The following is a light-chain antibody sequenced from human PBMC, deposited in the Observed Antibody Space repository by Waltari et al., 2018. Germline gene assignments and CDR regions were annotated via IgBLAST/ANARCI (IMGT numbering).Light chain of an antibody. V-gene: IGLV2-14*01. J-gene: IGLJ3*02. CDR3: NSHSSSDTPSV. CDR1: SSDIAGYNY. Sequence: QSALTQPASVSGSPGQSITISCTGTSSDIAGYNYVSWYQQYPGEAPKVVIYDVNSRPSGVSNRFSGSKSGNTASLTISGLQAEDEADYYCNSHSSSDTPSVFGGGTKLTVL. CDR2: DVN.